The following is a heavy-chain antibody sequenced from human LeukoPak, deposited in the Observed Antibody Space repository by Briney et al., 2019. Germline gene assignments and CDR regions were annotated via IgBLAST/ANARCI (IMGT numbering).Heavy chain of an antibody. V-gene: IGHV4-61*08. CDR1: GGSVSGDGYY. Sequence: SETLSLTCTVSGGSVSGDGYYWSWIRQPPGKGLESIGYIFYSGSTNYNPSLKSRVTISVDTSNNQFSLKLSSVTAADTAVYYCARGRYSSRSGGYYFDIWGQGTLVTVSS. D-gene: IGHD2-2*01. CDR3: ARGRYSSRSGGYYFDI. CDR2: IFYSGST. J-gene: IGHJ4*02.